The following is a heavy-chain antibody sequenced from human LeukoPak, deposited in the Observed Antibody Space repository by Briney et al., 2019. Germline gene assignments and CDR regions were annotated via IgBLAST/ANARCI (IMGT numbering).Heavy chain of an antibody. CDR3: ARVPYSYANYKYYYNGMDV. J-gene: IGHJ6*02. V-gene: IGHV3-7*03. CDR2: KKEGGNEK. CDR1: GLTFSNYC. D-gene: IGHD1-7*01. Sequence: GVRRPSCAASGLTFSNYCMSWVRKAPGKGLEWVANKKEGGNEKYYVDSVKGRFTISRDNAKKSLDLEMNSLRAEDTAVYYCARVPYSYANYKYYYNGMDVWGQGTTVIVSS.